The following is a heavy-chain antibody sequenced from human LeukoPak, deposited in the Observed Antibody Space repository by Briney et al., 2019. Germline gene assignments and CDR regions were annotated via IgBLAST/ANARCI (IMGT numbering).Heavy chain of an antibody. D-gene: IGHD5-12*01. Sequence: ASVKVSCKASGYTFTSYDINWVRQATGQGLEWVGWMNPNSGNTGYAQKFQGRVTMTRNTSISTAYMELSSLRSEDTAVYYCARERLQFRVAYFDCWGQGILVTVSS. CDR2: MNPNSGNT. CDR3: ARERLQFRVAYFDC. J-gene: IGHJ4*02. V-gene: IGHV1-8*01. CDR1: GYTFTSYD.